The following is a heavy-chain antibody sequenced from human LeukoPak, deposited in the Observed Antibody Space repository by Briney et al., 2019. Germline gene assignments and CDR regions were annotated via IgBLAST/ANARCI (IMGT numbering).Heavy chain of an antibody. CDR2: IRSKVYGGTT. CDR1: GFTFGDYA. V-gene: IGHV3-49*03. Sequence: GGSLRLSCTVSGFTFGDYAMSWFRQAPGKGLEWVGVIRSKVYGGTTEYAASVKDRFHISRDDSKSNAYLQMNSLKTEDTGIYYSSRDFKAFGSSRDLWGKGNLVTVSS. J-gene: IGHJ1*01. D-gene: IGHD1-26*01. CDR3: SRDFKAFGSSRDL.